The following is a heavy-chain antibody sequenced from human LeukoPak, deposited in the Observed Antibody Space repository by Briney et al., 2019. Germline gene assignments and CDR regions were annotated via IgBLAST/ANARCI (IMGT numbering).Heavy chain of an antibody. CDR2: INPNSGGT. D-gene: IGHD2-15*01. J-gene: IGHJ4*02. CDR1: GYTFISYG. CDR3: ARADYCSGGSCYLFDY. V-gene: IGHV1-2*02. Sequence: GASVKVSCKASGYTFISYGISWVRQAPGQGLEWMGWINPNSGGTNYAQKFQGRVTMTRDTSISTAYMELSRLRSDDTAVYYCARADYCSGGSCYLFDYWGQGTLVTVSS.